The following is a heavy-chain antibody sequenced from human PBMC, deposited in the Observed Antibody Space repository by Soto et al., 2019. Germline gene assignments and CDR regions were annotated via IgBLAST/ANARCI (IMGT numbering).Heavy chain of an antibody. D-gene: IGHD7-27*01. Sequence: EVQLVESGGGLVQPGGSLRLSCEASGFTFSTYWLHWVRQAPGGGLVWVSQINNDGTSATYADSVKGRFTISRDNAKNTLYLQMTSLRVDDTAVYYCARGALGYYFDYWGQGTLVTVSS. V-gene: IGHV3-74*01. CDR2: INNDGTSA. J-gene: IGHJ4*02. CDR3: ARGALGYYFDY. CDR1: GFTFSTYW.